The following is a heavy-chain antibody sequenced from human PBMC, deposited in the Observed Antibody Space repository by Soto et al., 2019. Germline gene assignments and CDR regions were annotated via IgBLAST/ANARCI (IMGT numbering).Heavy chain of an antibody. V-gene: IGHV4-30-4*01. CDR3: ARDSYDFWSGQHNNGMDF. CDR2: IYYSGST. J-gene: IGHJ6*02. D-gene: IGHD3-3*01. Sequence: ILSLTCPFAGGSIGGGDCYLSWIRQPPGKGLEWIGYIYYSGSTYYNPSLKSRVTISVATSKNQFSLKLSSVTAADTAVYYCARDSYDFWSGQHNNGMDFLVQGTTVTVFS. CDR1: GGSIGGGDCY.